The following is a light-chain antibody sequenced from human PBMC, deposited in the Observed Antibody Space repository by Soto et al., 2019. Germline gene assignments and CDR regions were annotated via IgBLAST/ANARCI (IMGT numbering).Light chain of an antibody. J-gene: IGLJ1*01. CDR2: EVT. Sequence: QSALTQPASVSGSPGQSITISCTGTSGDIGSYNRVSWYQQHPGKAPKLIIYEVTDRPSGVSNRFSGSKSGNTASLTISGLQAEDEAEYDCSSYKNIKTRACVFGTGTKVTVL. V-gene: IGLV2-14*01. CDR1: SGDIGSYNR. CDR3: SSYKNIKTRACV.